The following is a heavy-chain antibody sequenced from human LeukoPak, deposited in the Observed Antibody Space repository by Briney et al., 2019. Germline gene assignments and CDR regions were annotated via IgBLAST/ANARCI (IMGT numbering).Heavy chain of an antibody. CDR2: ITGSGSTK. V-gene: IGHV3-48*03. D-gene: IGHD3-22*01. Sequence: GGSLRLSCAASGFTFSTYEMNWVRQAPGKRLEWLSYITGSGSTKYYADSARGRFTISRDNSKNSLYLQINSLRAEDTAAYYCARLLDISDHWGQGTLVTVSS. CDR3: ARLLDISDH. CDR1: GFTFSTYE. J-gene: IGHJ4*02.